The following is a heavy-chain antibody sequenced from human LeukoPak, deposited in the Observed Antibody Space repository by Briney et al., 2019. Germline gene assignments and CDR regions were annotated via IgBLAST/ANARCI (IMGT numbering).Heavy chain of an antibody. Sequence: SETLSLTCAVYGGSFSGYYWSWIRQPPGKGLEWIGEINHSGSTNYNPSLKSRVTISVDTSKNQFSLKLSSVTAADTAVYYCARDITGYTAMVPVVLAGRYGMDVWGQGTTVTVSS. CDR3: ARDITGYTAMVPVVLAGRYGMDV. CDR1: GGSFSGYY. V-gene: IGHV4-34*09. J-gene: IGHJ6*02. CDR2: INHSGST. D-gene: IGHD5-18*01.